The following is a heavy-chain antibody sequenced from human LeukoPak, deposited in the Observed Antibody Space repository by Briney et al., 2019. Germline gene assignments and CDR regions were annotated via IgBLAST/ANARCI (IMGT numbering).Heavy chain of an antibody. V-gene: IGHV4-38-2*01. Sequence: SETLSLTCAVSGYSISSGYYWGWIRQPPGKRLEWIGSIYHSGSTYYNPSLKSRVTISVDTSKNQFSLKLSSVTAADTAVYYCARRGIGYYYDSSGYTDTYYFDYWGQGTLVTVSS. CDR2: IYHSGST. D-gene: IGHD3-22*01. J-gene: IGHJ4*02. CDR3: ARRGIGYYYDSSGYTDTYYFDY. CDR1: GYSISSGYY.